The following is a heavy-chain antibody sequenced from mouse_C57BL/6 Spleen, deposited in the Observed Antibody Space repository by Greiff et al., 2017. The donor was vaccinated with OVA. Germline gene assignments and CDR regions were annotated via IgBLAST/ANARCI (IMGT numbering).Heavy chain of an antibody. CDR1: GFNINNTY. CDR2: IDPANGNT. Sequence: VQLQQSVAELVRPGASVKLSCTASGFNINNTYMHWVKQRPEQGLEWIGRIDPANGNTKYAPKFQGKATITADTSSNTAYLQLSSLTSEDTAIYDCARGVREGDWFADWGQGTLVTVSA. CDR3: ARGVREGDWFAD. J-gene: IGHJ3*01. D-gene: IGHD2-14*01. V-gene: IGHV14-3*01.